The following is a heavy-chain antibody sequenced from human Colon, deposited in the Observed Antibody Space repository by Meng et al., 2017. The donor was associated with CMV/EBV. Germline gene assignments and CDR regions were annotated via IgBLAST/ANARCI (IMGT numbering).Heavy chain of an antibody. D-gene: IGHD1-26*01. J-gene: IGHJ4*02. V-gene: IGHV3-23*01. CDR2: ISGNGATT. CDR3: SRGNSELWDNDS. CDR1: GFTFSSYA. Sequence: GGSLRLSCATSGFTFSSYAMSWVRQAPGKGLEWVSAISGNGATTHYADSVKGRFTMSRDNSKNTLYLQMNSLRAEDTAVYYCSRGNSELWDNDSFGQGTLVTVSS.